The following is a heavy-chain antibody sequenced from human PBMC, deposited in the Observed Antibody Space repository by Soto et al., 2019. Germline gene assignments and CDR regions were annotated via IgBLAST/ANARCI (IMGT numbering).Heavy chain of an antibody. V-gene: IGHV3-7*03. CDR3: ARSSPGITHGMDV. D-gene: IGHD3-10*01. CDR2: IKQDGSEK. CDR1: GFTFSSYW. Sequence: QTGGSLRLSCAASGFTFSSYWMSWVRRAPGKGLEWVANIKQDGSEKYYVDSVKGRFTISRDNAKNSLYLQMNSLRAEDTAVYYCARSSPGITHGMDVWGQGTTVTVSS. J-gene: IGHJ6*02.